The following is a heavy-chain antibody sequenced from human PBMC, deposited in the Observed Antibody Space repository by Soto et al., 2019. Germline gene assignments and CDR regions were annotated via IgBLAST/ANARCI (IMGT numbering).Heavy chain of an antibody. Sequence: SETLSLTCTVSGGSISSSSYYWGWIRQPPGKGLEWIGSIYYSGSTYYNPSLKSRVTISVDTSKNQFSLKLSSVTAADTAAYYCARAGGDILTGYYGMDVWGQGTTVTVSS. J-gene: IGHJ6*02. CDR3: ARAGGDILTGYYGMDV. CDR2: IYYSGST. V-gene: IGHV4-39*01. CDR1: GGSISSSSYY. D-gene: IGHD3-9*01.